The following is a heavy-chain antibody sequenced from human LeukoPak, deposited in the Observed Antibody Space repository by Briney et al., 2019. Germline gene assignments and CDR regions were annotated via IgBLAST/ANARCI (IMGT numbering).Heavy chain of an antibody. CDR3: ARSLELRGY. J-gene: IGHJ4*02. CDR2: IYTSGST. V-gene: IGHV4-61*02. Sequence: SQTLCLTCTVSGGSISSGSYYWSWIRQPAGEGLEWIGRIYTSGSTNYNPSLKSRVTISVDTSKNQFSLKLSSVAAADTAVYYCARSLELRGYWGQGTLVTVSS. D-gene: IGHD1-7*01. CDR1: GGSISSGSYY.